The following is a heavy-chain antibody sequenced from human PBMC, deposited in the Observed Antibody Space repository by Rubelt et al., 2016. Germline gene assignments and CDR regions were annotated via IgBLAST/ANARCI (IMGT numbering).Heavy chain of an antibody. Sequence: VKVSCKASGYTFTSYGISWVRQAPGQGLEWMGWISAYNGNTNYAQKLQGRVTMTTDTSTSTAYMELRSLRSDDTAVYYCARDGGRGYSGYDAVNFDYWGQGTLVTVSS. CDR2: ISAYNGNT. CDR1: GYTFTSYG. D-gene: IGHD5-12*01. V-gene: IGHV1-18*01. J-gene: IGHJ4*02. CDR3: ARDGGRGYSGYDAVNFDY.